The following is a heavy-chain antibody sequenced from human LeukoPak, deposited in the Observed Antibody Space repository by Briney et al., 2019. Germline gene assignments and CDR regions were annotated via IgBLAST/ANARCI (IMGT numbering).Heavy chain of an antibody. D-gene: IGHD3-9*01. CDR1: GYTFIGYY. Sequence: ASVKVSCKASGYTFIGYYMHWVRQAPGQGLEWIGWINPNSGGTNYAQKFQGRVTMTRDTSISTAYMELSRLTSDDTAVYYCARDLGRGRLVIVRVFDYWGQGSLVTVSS. V-gene: IGHV1-2*02. CDR3: ARDLGRGRLVIVRVFDY. J-gene: IGHJ4*02. CDR2: INPNSGGT.